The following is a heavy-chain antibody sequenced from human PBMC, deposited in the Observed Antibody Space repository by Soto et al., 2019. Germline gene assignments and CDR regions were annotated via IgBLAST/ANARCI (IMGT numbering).Heavy chain of an antibody. Sequence: GGSLRLSCSASGFTFSSYGMHWVRQGPGKGLEWVSAIGTAGDTNYAGSVKGRFTISRENAKNSLYLQMNSLRAGDTAIYFCARAIGPTLFDYWGQGTLVTVSS. J-gene: IGHJ4*02. D-gene: IGHD3-22*01. CDR1: GFTFSSYG. CDR2: IGTAGDT. V-gene: IGHV3-13*04. CDR3: ARAIGPTLFDY.